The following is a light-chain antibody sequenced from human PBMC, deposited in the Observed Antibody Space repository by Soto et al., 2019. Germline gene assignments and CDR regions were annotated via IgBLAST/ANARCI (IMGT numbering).Light chain of an antibody. CDR2: DAS. V-gene: IGKV3-11*01. J-gene: IGKJ4*01. CDR3: QQRSDWGPLT. Sequence: ESVLTHSPNALSVSPGERATLSCRASQSVANYLAWYQQKPGQAPRLLIYDASTRATGVPARLSGSGSATAFTPTITSLEPEDSLVYYCQQRSDWGPLTFGGGTKVDI. CDR1: QSVANY.